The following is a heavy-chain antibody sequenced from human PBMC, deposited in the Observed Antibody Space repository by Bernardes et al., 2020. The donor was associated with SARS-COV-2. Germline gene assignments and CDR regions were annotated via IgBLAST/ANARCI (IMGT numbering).Heavy chain of an antibody. CDR2: IRGKAYGGTT. CDR1: GFTFGDYA. D-gene: IGHD1-26*01. J-gene: IGHJ4*03. CDR3: TRVQSGSYLDY. Sequence: GGSLRLSCTASGFTFGDYAITWVRQAPGKGLEWVAFIRGKAYGGTTEYAASVKGRFTISRDDSKSIAYLQMNSLKTEDTAVYYCTRVQSGSYLDYWGQGTLVTVSS. V-gene: IGHV3-49*04.